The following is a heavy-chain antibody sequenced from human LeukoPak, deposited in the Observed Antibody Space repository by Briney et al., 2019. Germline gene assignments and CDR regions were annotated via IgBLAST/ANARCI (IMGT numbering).Heavy chain of an antibody. CDR1: GFTFSSYA. V-gene: IGHV3-23*01. Sequence: GGSLRLSCAASGFTFSSYAMSWVRQAPGKGLEWVSAISGSGGSTYYADSVKGRFTISRDNSKDTLYLQMNSLRAEDTAVYYCAKPGSSTRNYFDYWGQGTLVTVSS. CDR3: AKPGSSTRNYFDY. J-gene: IGHJ4*02. D-gene: IGHD2-15*01. CDR2: ISGSGGST.